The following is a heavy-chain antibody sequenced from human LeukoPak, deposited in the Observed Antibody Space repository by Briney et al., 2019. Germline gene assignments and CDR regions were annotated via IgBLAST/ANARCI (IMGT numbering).Heavy chain of an antibody. CDR3: ARGPDRRAAAENWFDP. CDR2: INHSGST. CDR1: GGSFSGYY. V-gene: IGHV4-34*01. J-gene: IGHJ5*02. Sequence: SETLSLTCAVYGGSFSGYYWSWIRQPPGKGLEWIGEINHSGSTNYNPSLKSRVTISVDTSKNQFSLKLSSVTAADTAVYYCARGPDRRAAAENWFDPWGQGTLVTVSS. D-gene: IGHD6-13*01.